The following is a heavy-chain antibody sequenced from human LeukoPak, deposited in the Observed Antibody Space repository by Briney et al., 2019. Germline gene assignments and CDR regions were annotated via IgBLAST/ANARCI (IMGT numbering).Heavy chain of an antibody. D-gene: IGHD6-19*01. V-gene: IGHV4-34*01. J-gene: IGHJ2*01. CDR2: INHSGST. Sequence: SETLSLTCAVYGGSFSGYYWSWIRQPPEKGLEWIGEINHSGSTNYNPSLKSRVTISVDTSKNQFSLKLSSVTAADTAVYYCARGLIGGSGQSRLARYFDLWGRGTLVTVSS. CDR3: ARGLIGGSGQSRLARYFDL. CDR1: GGSFSGYY.